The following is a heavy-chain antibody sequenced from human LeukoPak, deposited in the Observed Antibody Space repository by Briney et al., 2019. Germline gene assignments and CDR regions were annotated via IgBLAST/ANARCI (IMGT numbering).Heavy chain of an antibody. V-gene: IGHV3-21*01. CDR1: GFTFSSYS. D-gene: IGHD5-12*01. Sequence: PGGSLRLSCAASGFTFSSYSMNWVRQAPGKGLEWVSSISSSSSYIYYADSVKGRFTISRDNSKNTLYLQMNSLRAEDTAVYYCAKDALRSFDYWGQGTLVTVSS. J-gene: IGHJ4*02. CDR3: AKDALRSFDY. CDR2: ISSSSSYI.